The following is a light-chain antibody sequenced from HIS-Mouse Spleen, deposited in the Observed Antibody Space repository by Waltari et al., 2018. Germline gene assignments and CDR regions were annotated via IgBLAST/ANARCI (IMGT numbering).Light chain of an antibody. CDR3: QAWDSSYSV. CDR2: QDS. Sequence: SYELTQPPSVSVSPGQTARIPCSGDKLGAKYACWYQQKPGQSPVLVIYQDSKRPSGIPERFSGSNSGNTATLTISGTQAMDEADYYCQAWDSSYSVFGGGTKLTVL. V-gene: IGLV3-1*01. CDR1: KLGAKY. J-gene: IGLJ2*01.